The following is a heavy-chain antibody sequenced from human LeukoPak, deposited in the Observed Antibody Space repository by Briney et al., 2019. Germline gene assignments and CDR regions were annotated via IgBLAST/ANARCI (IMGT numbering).Heavy chain of an antibody. J-gene: IGHJ4*02. CDR2: TSAYNGNT. CDR3: ARETYCSSTSCYSY. D-gene: IGHD2-2*01. V-gene: IGHV1-18*01. CDR1: GYTFTSYG. Sequence: ASVKVSCKASGYTFTSYGISWVRQAPGQGLEWMGWTSAYNGNTNYAQKLQGRVTMTTDTSTSTAYMELRSLRSDDTAVYYCARETYCSSTSCYSYWGQGTLVTVSS.